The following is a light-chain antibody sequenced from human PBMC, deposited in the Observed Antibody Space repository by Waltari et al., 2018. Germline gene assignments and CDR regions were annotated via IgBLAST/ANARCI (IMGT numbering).Light chain of an antibody. J-gene: IGLJ3*02. CDR1: NNNVGYEG. Sequence: QAGLTQPPSVSKGLRQTATLTCTGNNNNVGYEGATWLQQHQGHPPNLLFNRNNNRPPGISEGFSASRSGSTASLTITGLQTEDEADYYCSAWDRSLSAWVFGGGTKLTVL. V-gene: IGLV10-54*04. CDR2: RNN. CDR3: SAWDRSLSAWV.